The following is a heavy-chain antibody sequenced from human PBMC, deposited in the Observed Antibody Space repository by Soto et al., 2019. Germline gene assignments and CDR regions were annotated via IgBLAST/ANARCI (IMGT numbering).Heavy chain of an antibody. Sequence: GGSLRLSCVASGFAFDNYAMGWVRRAPGKGLEWVSGISDSGTSTYYADSVKGRFTISRDNSKNTLYLQMNNLRAEDPAVYYCAKGLYSSGYFVFDYWGQGTLVTVSS. CDR1: GFAFDNYA. J-gene: IGHJ4*02. CDR2: ISDSGTST. D-gene: IGHD6-19*01. V-gene: IGHV3-23*01. CDR3: AKGLYSSGYFVFDY.